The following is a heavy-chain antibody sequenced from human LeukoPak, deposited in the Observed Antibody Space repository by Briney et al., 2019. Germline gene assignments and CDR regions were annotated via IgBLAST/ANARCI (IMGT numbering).Heavy chain of an antibody. CDR2: XXPIFGTA. Sequence: QXXGXXXEWMGGXXPIFGTANYAQKFQGRVTITADESTSTAYMELSSLRSEDTAVYYCAARPGCSSTSCYVVYWGQGTLVTVSS. CDR3: AARPGCSSTSCYVVY. V-gene: IGHV1-69*01. D-gene: IGHD2-2*01. J-gene: IGHJ4*02.